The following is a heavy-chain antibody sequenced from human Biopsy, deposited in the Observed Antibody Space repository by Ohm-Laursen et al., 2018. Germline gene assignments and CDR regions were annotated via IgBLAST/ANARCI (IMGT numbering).Heavy chain of an antibody. CDR1: GFNIRVSY. V-gene: IGHV3-53*01. CDR2: LYSAGNT. D-gene: IGHD4/OR15-4a*01. Sequence: SLRLSCAASGFNIRVSYMGWVRQPPGKGLEWLTLLYSAGNTYYADSVKGRFTISRDKSKNTLYLQLNSLGAEDTAIYYCAGSSPDANDYFQHWGQGTLVTVSS. CDR3: AGSSPDANDYFQH. J-gene: IGHJ1*01.